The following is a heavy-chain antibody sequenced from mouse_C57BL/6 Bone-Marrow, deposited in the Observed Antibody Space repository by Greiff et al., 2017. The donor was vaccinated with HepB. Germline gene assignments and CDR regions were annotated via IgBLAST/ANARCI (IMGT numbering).Heavy chain of an antibody. D-gene: IGHD3-3*01. Sequence: VQLQQSGAELVRPGSSVKMSCKTSGYTFTSYGINWVKQRPGQGLEWMGYIYIGNGYTEYNEKFKGKDTQTSHTPSSTPYMQLSSLTSEDSASYFCARGDGCWFAYWGQGNRVTVSA. J-gene: IGHJ3*01. CDR1: GYTFTSYG. CDR3: ARGDGCWFAY. V-gene: IGHV1-58*01. CDR2: IYIGNGYT.